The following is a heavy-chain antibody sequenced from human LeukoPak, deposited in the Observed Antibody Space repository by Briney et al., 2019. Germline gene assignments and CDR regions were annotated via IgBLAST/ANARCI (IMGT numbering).Heavy chain of an antibody. D-gene: IGHD2-15*01. CDR1: GGTFSDDA. CDR2: IIPIFGIL. Sequence: SVTVSCTASGGTFSDDAITWVRQAPGQGPEWMGGIIPIFGILNYARKFQGRVTITADEFANTAYMELSSLRSDDTAVYYCARSLGYCSGDSCSYYGMDVWGQGTAVTVSS. CDR3: ARSLGYCSGDSCSYYGMDV. J-gene: IGHJ6*02. V-gene: IGHV1-69*13.